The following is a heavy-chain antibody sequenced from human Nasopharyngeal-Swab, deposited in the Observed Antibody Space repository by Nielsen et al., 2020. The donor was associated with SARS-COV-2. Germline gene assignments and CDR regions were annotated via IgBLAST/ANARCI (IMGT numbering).Heavy chain of an antibody. CDR2: ISGSGGST. J-gene: IGHJ4*02. V-gene: IGHV3-23*01. CDR3: AKEAGITIFGVGPYYFDY. D-gene: IGHD3-3*01. Sequence: ETLSLTCAVYGGSFSGYYWSWVRQAPGKGLEWVSAISGSGGSTYYADSVKGRFTISRDNSKNTLYLQMNSLRAEDTAVYYCAKEAGITIFGVGPYYFDYWGQGTLVTVSS. CDR1: GGSFSGYY.